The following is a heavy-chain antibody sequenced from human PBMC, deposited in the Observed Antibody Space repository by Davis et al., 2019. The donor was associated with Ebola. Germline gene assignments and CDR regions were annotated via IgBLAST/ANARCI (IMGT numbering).Heavy chain of an antibody. V-gene: IGHV3-48*01. CDR3: ARGGSSSWYYFDY. CDR1: GFTFSSYA. CDR2: ISSSGSTI. D-gene: IGHD6-13*01. Sequence: GESLKISCAASGFTFSSYAMHWVRQAPGKGLEWVSYISSSGSTIYYADSVKGRFTISRHNSKNTLYLQMNSLRAEDTAVYYCARGGSSSWYYFDYWGQGTLVTVSS. J-gene: IGHJ4*02.